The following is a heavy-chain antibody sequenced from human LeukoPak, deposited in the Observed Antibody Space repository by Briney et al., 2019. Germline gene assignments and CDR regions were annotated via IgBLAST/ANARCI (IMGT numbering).Heavy chain of an antibody. CDR2: INPNSGGT. CDR1: GYTFTGYY. V-gene: IGHV1-2*02. D-gene: IGHD1-26*01. CDR3: ARSSGSYRDYFQH. J-gene: IGHJ1*01. Sequence: ASVKVSCKASGYTFTGYYMHWVRQAPGQGLEWMGWINPNSGGTNYAQKFQGRVTMTRDTSISTAYMELSRLRSDDTAVYYCARSSGSYRDYFQHWGQGTLVTVSS.